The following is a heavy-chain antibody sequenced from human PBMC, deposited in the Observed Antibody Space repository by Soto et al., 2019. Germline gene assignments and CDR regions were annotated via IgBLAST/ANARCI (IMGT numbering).Heavy chain of an antibody. D-gene: IGHD4-4*01. Sequence: QVQLQESGPGLVKPSETLSLTCTASGDSVTSGSYYWTWIRQPPGKGLEWLGYSYHSGSTSYNPSHKSRVTISVDTSRNQFYLELSSVTAADTAVYYCAREGDYSRLDVWGPGTTVIVSS. CDR1: GDSVTSGSYY. J-gene: IGHJ6*02. CDR3: AREGDYSRLDV. V-gene: IGHV4-61*01. CDR2: SYHSGST.